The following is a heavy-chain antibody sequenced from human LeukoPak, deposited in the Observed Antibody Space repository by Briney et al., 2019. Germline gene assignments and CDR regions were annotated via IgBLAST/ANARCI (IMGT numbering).Heavy chain of an antibody. V-gene: IGHV4-39*01. D-gene: IGHD6-19*01. Sequence: SETLSLTCTVSGGSISSYYWIWIRQPPGKGLEWIGSIYYSGSTYYNPSLKSRVTISVDTSKNQFSLKLSSVTAADTAVYYCARRGWYEGIYYFDYWGQGTLVTVSS. CDR3: ARRGWYEGIYYFDY. J-gene: IGHJ4*02. CDR2: IYYSGST. CDR1: GGSISSYY.